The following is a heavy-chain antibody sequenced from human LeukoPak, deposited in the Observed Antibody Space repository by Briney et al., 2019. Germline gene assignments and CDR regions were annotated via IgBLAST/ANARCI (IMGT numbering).Heavy chain of an antibody. J-gene: IGHJ3*02. CDR2: ITGDT. Sequence: GGSLRLSCAASGFTFSSYAMSWVRQAPGKGLEWVSTITGDTHYADSVRGRFTITRDNSKNILYLQMNMLSTEDTAIYYCAKAFREYGSSTYSSFDIWGQGTMVTVSS. V-gene: IGHV3-23*01. CDR3: AKAFREYGSSTYSSFDI. D-gene: IGHD6-13*01. CDR1: GFTFSSYA.